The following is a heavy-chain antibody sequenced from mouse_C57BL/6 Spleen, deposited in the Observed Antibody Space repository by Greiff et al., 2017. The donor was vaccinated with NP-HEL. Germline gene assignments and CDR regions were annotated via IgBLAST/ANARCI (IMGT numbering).Heavy chain of an antibody. CDR1: GYTFTSYW. V-gene: IGHV1-52*01. CDR2: IDPSDSDT. D-gene: IGHD2-4*01. CDR3: ARDDYECFDY. Sequence: VQLQQPGAELVRPGSSVKLSCKASGYTFTSYWMHWVKQRPIQGLEWIGNIDPSDSDTHYNQKFKDKATLTVDKSSSTAYMQLSSLTSADSAVYYYARDDYECFDYWGQGTTLTVSS. J-gene: IGHJ2*01.